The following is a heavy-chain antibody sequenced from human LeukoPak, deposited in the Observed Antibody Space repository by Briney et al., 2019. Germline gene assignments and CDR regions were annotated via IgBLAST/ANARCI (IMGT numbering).Heavy chain of an antibody. CDR2: IYSGGST. D-gene: IGHD3-10*01. CDR1: GFTVSSNY. CDR3: ARAELLWFGELLDAFDI. J-gene: IGHJ3*02. V-gene: IGHV3-53*01. Sequence: GGSLGLSCAASGFTVSSNYMSWVRQAPGKGLEWVSVIYSGGSTYYADSVKGRFTISRDNSKNTLYLQMNSLRAEDTAVYYCARAELLWFGELLDAFDIWGQGTMVTVSS.